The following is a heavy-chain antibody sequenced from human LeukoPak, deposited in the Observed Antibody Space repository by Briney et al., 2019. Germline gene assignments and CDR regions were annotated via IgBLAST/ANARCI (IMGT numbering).Heavy chain of an antibody. V-gene: IGHV4-34*01. D-gene: IGHD3-10*01. CDR2: IHYSGSA. CDR3: ARGQWFRAF. CDR1: GGSFSGYY. Sequence: SETLSLTCAVYGGSFSGYYWTWIRQPPGKGLEWIGEIHYSGSATYNPSLKSRVTISVDTSKNQFSLKMNSVTAADAAVYYCARGQWFRAFWSRGTPVTVSS. J-gene: IGHJ4*02.